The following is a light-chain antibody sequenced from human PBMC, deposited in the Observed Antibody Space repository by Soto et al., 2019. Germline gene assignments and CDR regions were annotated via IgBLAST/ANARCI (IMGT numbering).Light chain of an antibody. CDR2: AAS. J-gene: IGKJ4*01. Sequence: DIQMTQSPSSLSASIGDRVTIACRASEGIVNYLAWFQQKPGKVPKLLIYAASTLQSGVPSRFSGSGSGTDFTLTISSLQPDDVATYYCQKYNSGGPLTFGGGTKVEFK. V-gene: IGKV1-27*01. CDR3: QKYNSGGPLT. CDR1: EGIVNY.